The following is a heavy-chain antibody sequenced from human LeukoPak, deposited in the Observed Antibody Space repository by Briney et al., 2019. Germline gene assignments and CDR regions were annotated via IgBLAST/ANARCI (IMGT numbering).Heavy chain of an antibody. J-gene: IGHJ4*02. CDR3: ARQLGYCSDGSCYFDH. Sequence: GGSLRLSCAGSGFTFSSYIMSWVRQAPGKGLEFVSGVSDNGGATYYADSVKGRFTISRDNYQNTLYLQMNSLRGEDSAIYFCARQLGYCSDGSCYFDHWGQGTLATVSS. D-gene: IGHD2-15*01. CDR2: VSDNGGAT. V-gene: IGHV3-23*01. CDR1: GFTFSSYI.